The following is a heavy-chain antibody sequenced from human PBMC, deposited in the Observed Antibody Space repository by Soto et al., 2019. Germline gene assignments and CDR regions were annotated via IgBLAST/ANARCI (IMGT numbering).Heavy chain of an antibody. CDR1: GGSITSANW. J-gene: IGHJ5*02. CDR2: ISHSGIT. CDR3: ARVLRGWFDP. Sequence: QVQLQESGPGLVKPSGTLSLTSAVSGGSITSANWWTWVRQPPGGGLEWIGEISHSGITNYKASLKSRVTMSVDKTKNDVSLKLTSVTAADTAVYYCARVLRGWFDPWGQGTPVTVSS. V-gene: IGHV4-4*02.